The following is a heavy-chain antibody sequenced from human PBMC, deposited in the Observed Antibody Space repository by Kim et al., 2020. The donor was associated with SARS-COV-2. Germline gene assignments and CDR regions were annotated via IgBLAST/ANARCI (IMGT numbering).Heavy chain of an antibody. CDR3: ARDGARSIANPAPRAYYYHCMDV. V-gene: IGHV1-18*01. J-gene: IGHJ6*02. D-gene: IGHD6-6*01. Sequence: ASVKVSCKASGYTFTSYGISWVRQAPGQGLEWMGWISAYNGNTNYAQKLQGRVTMTTDTSTSTAYMELRSLRSDDTAVYYCARDGARSIANPAPRAYYYHCMDVWGLGTTVTVSS. CDR1: GYTFTSYG. CDR2: ISAYNGNT.